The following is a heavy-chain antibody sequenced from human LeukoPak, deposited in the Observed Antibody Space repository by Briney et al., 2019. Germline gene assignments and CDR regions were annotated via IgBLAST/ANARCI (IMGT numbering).Heavy chain of an antibody. CDR3: ARDQGPYSPPDY. CDR1: GFTFDDYA. D-gene: IGHD1-26*01. V-gene: IGHV3-9*01. CDR2: ISWNSGSI. J-gene: IGHJ4*02. Sequence: GGSLRLSCAASGFTFDDYAMHWVRQAPGKGLEWVSGISWNSGSIGYADSVKGRFTISRDNAKNSLYLQMNSLRAEDTALYHCARDQGPYSPPDYWGQGTLVTVSS.